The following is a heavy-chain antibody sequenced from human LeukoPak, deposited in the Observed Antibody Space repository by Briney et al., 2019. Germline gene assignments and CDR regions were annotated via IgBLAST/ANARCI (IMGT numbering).Heavy chain of an antibody. CDR1: GFTFSSYG. J-gene: IGHJ4*02. Sequence: GGSLRLSCAASGFTFSSYGMHWVRQAPGKGLEWVAFIRYDGGNKYYADSVKGRFIISRDNSKKTLYLQLNSLRGEDTAVYYCAKDKGFGTHLGYFDYWGQGTLVTVS. D-gene: IGHD3-10*01. V-gene: IGHV3-30*02. CDR3: AKDKGFGTHLGYFDY. CDR2: IRYDGGNK.